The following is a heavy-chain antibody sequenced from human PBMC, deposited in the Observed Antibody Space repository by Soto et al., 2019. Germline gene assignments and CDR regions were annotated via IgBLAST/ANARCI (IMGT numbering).Heavy chain of an antibody. V-gene: IGHV3-30*18. J-gene: IGHJ4*02. CDR2: ISYDGSNK. CDR1: GFTFSSYG. CDR3: AKDSPFTIVRGLNY. Sequence: QVQLVESGGGVVQPGRSLRLSCEASGFTFSSYGMHWVRQAPGKGLEWVAVISYDGSNKYYADSVKGRFTISRDNSKNALYLQMNSLRAEDTAVYYCAKDSPFTIVRGLNYWGQGTLVTVSS. D-gene: IGHD3-10*01.